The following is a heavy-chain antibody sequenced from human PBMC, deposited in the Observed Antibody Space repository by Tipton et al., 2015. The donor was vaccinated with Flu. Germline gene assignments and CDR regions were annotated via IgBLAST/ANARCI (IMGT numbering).Heavy chain of an antibody. V-gene: IGHV4-4*07. CDR1: GGSMSSYY. CDR3: ARGSGSGTFVIFDF. D-gene: IGHD3-10*01. J-gene: IGHJ4*02. CDR2: IYTSGNT. Sequence: TLSLTCTASGGSMSSYYWSWIRQPAGKGLEWIGRIYTSGNTNYNPSLRSRLTMSVDASKKQFSLKLRSVTAADTAVYYCARGSGSGTFVIFDFWGQGTLVTASS.